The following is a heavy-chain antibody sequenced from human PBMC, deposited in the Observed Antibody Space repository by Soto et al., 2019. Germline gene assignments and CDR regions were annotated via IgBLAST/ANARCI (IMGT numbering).Heavy chain of an antibody. V-gene: IGHV4-30-4*01. CDR2: ISYSGTT. D-gene: IGHD5-18*01. J-gene: IGHJ5*02. CDR3: ARGRGYSYGLDP. Sequence: SETLSLTCTVSGDNISSINNDWIWIRQPPREGLEWIGFISYSGTTSYSPSLKSRVAISLDTSKNQFSLSLNFVTAADTAVYYCARGRGYSYGLDPWGQGSLVTVSS. CDR1: GDNISSINND.